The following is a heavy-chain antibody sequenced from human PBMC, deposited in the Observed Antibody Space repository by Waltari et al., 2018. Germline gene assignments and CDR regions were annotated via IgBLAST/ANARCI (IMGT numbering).Heavy chain of an antibody. D-gene: IGHD1-26*01. V-gene: IGHV4-34*01. CDR1: GGSFNTYS. CDR3: AGGTIGSGSYYDGGMDV. J-gene: IGHJ6*02. CDR2: INYSGDA. Sequence: QVQLQQWGAGLLTPSETLSLTCDVYGGSFNTYSWAWIRQPPEKGLEWIGEINYSGDANYNPSLKSRVTISVDTSKNRFSLKLNSVTAADTAVYYCAGGTIGSGSYYDGGMDVWGQGTTVTVSS.